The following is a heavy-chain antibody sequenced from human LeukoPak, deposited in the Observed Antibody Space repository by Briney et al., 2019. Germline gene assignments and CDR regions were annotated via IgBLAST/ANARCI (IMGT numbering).Heavy chain of an antibody. CDR1: GFTFSSYG. CDR3: AKAYDSSGYRDYFDY. CDR2: IWYDGSNK. D-gene: IGHD3-22*01. Sequence: GGSLRLSCAASGFTFSSYGMHWVRQAPGKGLEWVAVIWYDGSNKYYADSVKGRFTISRDNSKNTLYLQMNSLRAEDTAVYYCAKAYDSSGYRDYFDYWGQGTLVTVSS. J-gene: IGHJ4*02. V-gene: IGHV3-33*06.